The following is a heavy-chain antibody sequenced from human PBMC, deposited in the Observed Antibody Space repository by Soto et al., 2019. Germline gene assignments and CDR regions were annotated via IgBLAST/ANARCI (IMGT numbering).Heavy chain of an antibody. CDR2: ISSSSSYI. CDR3: ARVGYYDFWSGYSNYYYYYMDV. Sequence: GGSLRLSCAASGFTFSSYSMNWVRQAPGKGLEWVSSISSSSSYIYYADSVKGRFTISRDNAKNSLFLQMNSLGAEDTAVYYCARVGYYDFWSGYSNYYYYYMDVWGKGTTVTVSS. J-gene: IGHJ6*03. D-gene: IGHD3-3*01. V-gene: IGHV3-21*01. CDR1: GFTFSSYS.